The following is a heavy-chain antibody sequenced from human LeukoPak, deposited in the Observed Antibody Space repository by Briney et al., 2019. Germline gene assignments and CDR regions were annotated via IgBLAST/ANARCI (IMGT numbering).Heavy chain of an antibody. D-gene: IGHD2-15*01. CDR2: TYYRSKWYN. Sequence: SQTLSLTCAISGDSVSSNSAAWNWIRQSPSRGLEWLGRTYYRSKWYNDYAVSVKSRITINPDTSKNQFSLQLNSVTPEDTAVYYCARVGGPRYCSSGSCFQYYYYYGMDVWGQGTTVTVSS. CDR1: GDSVSSNSAA. J-gene: IGHJ6*02. CDR3: ARVGGPRYCSSGSCFQYYYYYGMDV. V-gene: IGHV6-1*01.